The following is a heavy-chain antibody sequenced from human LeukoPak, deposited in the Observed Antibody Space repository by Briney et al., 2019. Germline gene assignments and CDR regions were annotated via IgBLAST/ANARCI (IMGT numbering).Heavy chain of an antibody. CDR2: IYYSRST. J-gene: IGHJ4*02. D-gene: IGHD3-22*01. CDR3: ARGYYYDSSGYYFDY. Sequence: SETLSLTCTVSGGSISSGDYYWSWIRQPPGKGLEWIGYIYYSRSTYYNPSLKSRVTISVDTSKNQFSLKLSSVTAADTAVYYCARGYYYDSSGYYFDYWGQGTLVTVSS. CDR1: GGSISSGDYY. V-gene: IGHV4-30-4*01.